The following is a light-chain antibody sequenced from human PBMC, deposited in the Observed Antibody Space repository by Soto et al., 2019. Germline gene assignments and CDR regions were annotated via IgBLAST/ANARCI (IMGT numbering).Light chain of an antibody. Sequence: ELVLTQSPAPLSLSPGERATLSCGASQSVRSNYVAWYQQKPGLAPRLLIYDASRRATGIPDRFSGSGSGTDFTLTISRLEPEVSAVYYCQQYGSSQTFGPGTKVDIK. V-gene: IGKV3D-20*01. J-gene: IGKJ3*01. CDR1: QSVRSNY. CDR2: DAS. CDR3: QQYGSSQT.